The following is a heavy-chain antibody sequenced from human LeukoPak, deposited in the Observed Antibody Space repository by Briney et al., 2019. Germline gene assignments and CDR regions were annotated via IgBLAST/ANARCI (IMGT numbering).Heavy chain of an antibody. CDR2: ISSSSSTI. CDR3: ARVIVATTWIYYYGMDV. V-gene: IGHV3-48*02. D-gene: IGHD5-12*01. J-gene: IGHJ6*02. Sequence: PGGSLRLSCAASGFTFSSYSMNWVRQAPGKGLEWVSYISSSSSTIYYADSVKGRFIISRDNAKNSLYLQMNSLRDEDTAVYYCARVIVATTWIYYYGMDVWGQGTTVTVSS. CDR1: GFTFSSYS.